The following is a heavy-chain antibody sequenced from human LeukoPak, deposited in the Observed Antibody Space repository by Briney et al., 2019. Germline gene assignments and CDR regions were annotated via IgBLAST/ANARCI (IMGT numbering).Heavy chain of an antibody. D-gene: IGHD1-14*01. J-gene: IGHJ4*02. CDR1: GFTFSNYA. V-gene: IGHV3-23*01. Sequence: GGTLRLSCAASGFTFSNYAMNWVRQAPGKGLEWVSSINGGGGSTYYADSVKGRFTISRDNSKNTLYLQMNSLRAEDTAVYYCAKPAKTDYADYWGQGALVTVSS. CDR3: AKPAKTDYADY. CDR2: INGGGGST.